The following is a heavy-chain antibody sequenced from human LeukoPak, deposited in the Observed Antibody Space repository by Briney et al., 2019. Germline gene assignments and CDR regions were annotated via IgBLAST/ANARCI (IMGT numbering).Heavy chain of an antibody. V-gene: IGHV7-4-1*02. CDR1: GYTFTSYA. D-gene: IGHD4-17*01. CDR2: INTNTGNP. J-gene: IGHJ4*02. Sequence: GASVKVSCKASGYTFTSYAMNWVRQAPGQGLEWMGWINTNTGNPTYAQGFTGRFVFSLDTSVSTAYLQISSLKAEDTAVYYCASTLHNGDYDPGIFDYWGQGTLVTVSS. CDR3: ASTLHNGDYDPGIFDY.